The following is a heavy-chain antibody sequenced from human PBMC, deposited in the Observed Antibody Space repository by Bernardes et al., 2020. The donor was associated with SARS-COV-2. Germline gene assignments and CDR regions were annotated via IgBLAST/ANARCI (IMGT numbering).Heavy chain of an antibody. CDR3: ARDVAGREDF. CDR1: GFTLSGFA. D-gene: IGHD1-26*01. V-gene: IGHV3-23*01. Sequence: GGSLRLSCAASGFTLSGFAMSWVRQTPGKGLEWVSGSGGGGAGTYYADSVKGRFTISKDNTKNTLFLQMNSLRAEDTAVYYCARDVAGREDFWGQGTLVTVSS. CDR2: SGGGGAGT. J-gene: IGHJ4*02.